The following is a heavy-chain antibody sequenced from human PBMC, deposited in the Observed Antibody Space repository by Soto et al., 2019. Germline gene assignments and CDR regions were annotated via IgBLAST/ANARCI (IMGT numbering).Heavy chain of an antibody. CDR3: ANLGYSYGRQPYYYYGMDV. V-gene: IGHV3-33*06. Sequence: GGSLRLSCAASGFTFSSYGMHWVRQAPGKGLEWVAVIWYDGSNKYYADSVKGRFTISRDNSKNTLHLQMNSLRAEDTAVYYCANLGYSYGRQPYYYYGMDVWGQGTTVTVS. J-gene: IGHJ6*02. CDR1: GFTFSSYG. D-gene: IGHD5-18*01. CDR2: IWYDGSNK.